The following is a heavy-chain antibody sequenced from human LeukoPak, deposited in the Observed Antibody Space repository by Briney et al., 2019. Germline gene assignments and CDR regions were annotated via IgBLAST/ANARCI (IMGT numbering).Heavy chain of an antibody. CDR3: AREISGTYYNPLGYMDV. D-gene: IGHD3-10*01. Sequence: SETLSLTCTVSGGSINSYYWSWIRQPPGKGLEWIGYIYYSGSTNYNPSLKSQVNISVDTSKNQFSLKLTSVTAADTAVYYCAREISGTYYNPLGYMDVWGKGTTVTVSS. V-gene: IGHV4-59*12. J-gene: IGHJ6*03. CDR2: IYYSGST. CDR1: GGSINSYY.